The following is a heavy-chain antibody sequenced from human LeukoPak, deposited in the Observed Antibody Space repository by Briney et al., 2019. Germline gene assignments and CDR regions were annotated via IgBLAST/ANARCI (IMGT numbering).Heavy chain of an antibody. D-gene: IGHD6-19*01. CDR2: IIPIFGTA. CDR1: GGTFSSYA. V-gene: IGHV1-69*05. Sequence: ASVKVSCKASGGTFSSYAISWVRQAPGQGLEWMGGIIPIFGTANYAQKFQGRATITTDESTSTAYMELSSLRSEDTAVYYCAREGRSSGWYDYWGQGTLVTVSS. J-gene: IGHJ4*02. CDR3: AREGRSSGWYDY.